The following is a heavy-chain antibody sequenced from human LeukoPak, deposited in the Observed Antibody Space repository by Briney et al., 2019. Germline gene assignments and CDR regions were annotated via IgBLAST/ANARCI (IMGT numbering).Heavy chain of an antibody. CDR3: ARDYPYYYGSGSFGSGMDV. CDR1: GYTFTSYG. D-gene: IGHD3-10*01. V-gene: IGHV1-18*01. CDR2: ISVYNGNT. Sequence: GASVKVSCKASGYTFTSYGISWVRQAPGQGLEWMGWISVYNGNTNYAQKLQGRVTMTTDTSTSTAYMELRSLRSDDTAVYYCARDYPYYYGSGSFGSGMDVWGQGTTVTVSS. J-gene: IGHJ6*02.